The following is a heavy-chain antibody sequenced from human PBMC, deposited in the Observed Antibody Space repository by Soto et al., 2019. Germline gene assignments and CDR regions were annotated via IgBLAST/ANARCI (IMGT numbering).Heavy chain of an antibody. CDR2: IIPILGIA. J-gene: IGHJ6*02. D-gene: IGHD6-13*01. CDR1: GGTFSSYT. V-gene: IGHV1-69*02. CDR3: TLGGSSSWPQYYYYGMDV. Sequence: QVQLVQSGAEVKKPGSSVKVSCKASGGTFSSYTISWVRQAPGQGLEWMGRIIPILGIANYAPKFQGRVTITADKSTSTAYMELSSLRSEDTAVYYCTLGGSSSWPQYYYYGMDVWGQGTTVTVSS.